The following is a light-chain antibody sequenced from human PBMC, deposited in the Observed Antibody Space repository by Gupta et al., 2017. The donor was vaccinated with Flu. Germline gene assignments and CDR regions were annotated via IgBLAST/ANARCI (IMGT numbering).Light chain of an antibody. CDR3: QAWDSNTAV. CDR1: RLGEKF. J-gene: IGLJ1*01. Sequence: SYDLTQPPSVSVSPGQTASITCSGDRLGEKFASWFQQKAGQSPILVISQDDKRPSGIPERFSGSNSGNTATLTISGTQPTEEADYYCQAWDSNTAVFGTGTKVTVL. CDR2: QDD. V-gene: IGLV3-1*01.